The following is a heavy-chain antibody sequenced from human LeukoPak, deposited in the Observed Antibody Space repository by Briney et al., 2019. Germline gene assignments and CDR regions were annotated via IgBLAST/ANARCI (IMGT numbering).Heavy chain of an antibody. CDR1: GYTFTNYG. J-gene: IGHJ4*02. Sequence: ASVKVSCKASGYTFTNYGITWVRQAPGQGLEWMGWIGPYNGNTNYAQKFQGRVTLTTDTSTSTAYIDLRSLRSDDTAVYYCATEGGWQPTDYGDSVYWGQGTLVTVSS. D-gene: IGHD4-17*01. V-gene: IGHV1-18*01. CDR2: IGPYNGNT. CDR3: ATEGGWQPTDYGDSVY.